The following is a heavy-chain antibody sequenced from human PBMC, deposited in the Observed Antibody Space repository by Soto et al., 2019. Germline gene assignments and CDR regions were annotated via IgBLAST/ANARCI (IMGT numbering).Heavy chain of an antibody. D-gene: IGHD6-19*01. Sequence: QVQLVQSGAEVKKPGASVKVSCKASGYTFTGYYMHWVRQAPGQGLEWMGWINPNSGGTNYAQKLQGWVTMTRDTSISTAYMELSRLRSDDTAVYYCARGSSGWLHPLYGMDVWGQGTTVTVSS. CDR2: INPNSGGT. CDR3: ARGSSGWLHPLYGMDV. V-gene: IGHV1-2*04. J-gene: IGHJ6*02. CDR1: GYTFTGYY.